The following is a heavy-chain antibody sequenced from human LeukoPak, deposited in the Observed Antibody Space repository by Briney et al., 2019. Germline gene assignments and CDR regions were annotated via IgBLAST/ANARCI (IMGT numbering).Heavy chain of an antibody. D-gene: IGHD3-10*01. CDR1: GGSISSYY. Sequence: SETLSLTCTVSGGSISSYYWSWIRQPPGKGLEGIGYIYYSGSTNYNPSLKSRVTISVDTSKNQFSLKLSSVTAADTAVYYCARVVGSGSFRANWFDPWGQGTLVTVSS. V-gene: IGHV4-59*01. CDR2: IYYSGST. J-gene: IGHJ5*02. CDR3: ARVVGSGSFRANWFDP.